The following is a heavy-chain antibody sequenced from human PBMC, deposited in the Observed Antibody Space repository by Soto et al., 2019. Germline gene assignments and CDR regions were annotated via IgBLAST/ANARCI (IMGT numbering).Heavy chain of an antibody. CDR2: IKEDGTMT. V-gene: IGHV3-7*04. CDR1: GFSFSSFW. Sequence: VQLVESGGGLVQPGGSLRLSCATSGFSFSSFWMAWVRQAPGKGLEWLANIKEDGTMTYYLESVKGRFTISRDNAKNSLFLQIDSLTADDTGVYYCARDVAYNRRDYWGLGTLVIVSS. J-gene: IGHJ4*02. D-gene: IGHD1-20*01. CDR3: ARDVAYNRRDY.